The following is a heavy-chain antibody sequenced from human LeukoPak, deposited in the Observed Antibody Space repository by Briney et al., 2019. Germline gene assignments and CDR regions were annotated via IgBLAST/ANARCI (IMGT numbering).Heavy chain of an antibody. J-gene: IGHJ3*02. CDR1: GGSISRYY. D-gene: IGHD3-22*01. V-gene: IGHV4-34*01. CDR3: ASYYDSSGRVNAFDI. Sequence: SETLSLTCTVSGGSISRYYWSWIRQPPGKGLEWIGEINHSGSTNYNPSLKSRVTISVDTSKNQFSLKLSSETAADTAVYYCASYYDSSGRVNAFDIWGQGTMVTVSS. CDR2: INHSGST.